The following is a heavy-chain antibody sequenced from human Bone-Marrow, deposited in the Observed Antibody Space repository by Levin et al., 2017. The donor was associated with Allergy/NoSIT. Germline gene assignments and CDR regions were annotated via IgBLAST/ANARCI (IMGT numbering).Heavy chain of an antibody. J-gene: IGHJ4*02. CDR2: IKEDGSEE. CDR1: GFSFSSYW. Sequence: GESLKISCTASGFSFSSYWMSWVRQAPGKGLEWVGNIKEDGSEEQYVDSVKGRFTFSRDNAKNSLYLQMNSLTAEDTAVHYCAKHVIGARTALDYWGQGTLVTVSS. CDR3: AKHVIGARTALDY. V-gene: IGHV3-7*01. D-gene: IGHD2/OR15-2a*01.